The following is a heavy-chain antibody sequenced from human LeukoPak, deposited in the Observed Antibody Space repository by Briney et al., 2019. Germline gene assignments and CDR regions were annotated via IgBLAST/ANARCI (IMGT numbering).Heavy chain of an antibody. Sequence: GGSLRLSCAASGFTFSSYAMSWVRQAPGKGLEWVSYISSSSSTIYYADSVKGRFTISRDNAKNSLYLQMNSLRAEDTAVYYCAKDIGRIAAPVYFDYWGQGTLVTVSS. J-gene: IGHJ4*02. CDR3: AKDIGRIAAPVYFDY. V-gene: IGHV3-48*01. CDR2: ISSSSSTI. D-gene: IGHD6-6*01. CDR1: GFTFSSYA.